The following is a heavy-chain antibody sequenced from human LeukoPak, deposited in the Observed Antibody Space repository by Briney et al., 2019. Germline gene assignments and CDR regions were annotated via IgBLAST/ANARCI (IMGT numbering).Heavy chain of an antibody. CDR3: AKGLVHYYVDV. CDR1: GFTFSNYD. CDR2: FSSIGSHR. V-gene: IGHV3-21*01. Sequence: PGGSLRLSCAASGFTFSNYDMNWVRQAPGQGLEWVSLFSSIGSHRYYADSVKGRFTISRDNSKNTLSLQMNSLRAEDTAVSYCAKGLVHYYVDVWGKGTTVTISS. D-gene: IGHD6-6*01. J-gene: IGHJ6*03.